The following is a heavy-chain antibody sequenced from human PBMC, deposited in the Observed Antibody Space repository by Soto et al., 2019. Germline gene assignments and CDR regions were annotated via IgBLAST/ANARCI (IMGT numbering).Heavy chain of an antibody. D-gene: IGHD3-22*01. CDR2: IYYSGST. CDR1: GGSVSSDIYY. J-gene: IGHJ4*02. CDR3: ARGYDYDSGGYLFDY. Sequence: SETLSLTCSVSGGSVSSDIYYWTWIRQHPGKGPEWIGHIYYSGSTYYNPSLKSRVTISLDMSKNQFSLKLTSVSAADTAVYYCARGYDYDSGGYLFDYWGQGTLVT. V-gene: IGHV4-31*03.